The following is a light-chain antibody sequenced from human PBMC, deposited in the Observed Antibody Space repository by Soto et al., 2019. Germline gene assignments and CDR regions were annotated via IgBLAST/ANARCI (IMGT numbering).Light chain of an antibody. J-gene: IGKJ5*01. CDR2: GAS. Sequence: EIVLTQSPGTLSLSPGERATLSCWASQSVTSSYLAWYQQKPGQAPRPLIYGASSRATGIPDRFSGSGSGTDFTLTINSLEPEDFAVYSCQQYGSSPTTFGQGTRLEIK. CDR3: QQYGSSPTT. CDR1: QSVTSSY. V-gene: IGKV3-20*01.